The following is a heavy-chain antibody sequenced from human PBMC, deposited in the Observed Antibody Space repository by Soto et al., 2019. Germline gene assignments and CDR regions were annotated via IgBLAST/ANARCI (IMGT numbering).Heavy chain of an antibody. D-gene: IGHD3-3*01. Sequence: ASVKVSCKASGYTFTSYAMHWVRQAPGQRLEWMGWINAGNGNTKYSQKFQGRVTITRDTSASTAYMELSSLRSEDTAVYYCASCDYDFWSGSVAPDVWGQGTTVTVSS. J-gene: IGHJ6*02. V-gene: IGHV1-3*01. CDR1: GYTFTSYA. CDR2: INAGNGNT. CDR3: ASCDYDFWSGSVAPDV.